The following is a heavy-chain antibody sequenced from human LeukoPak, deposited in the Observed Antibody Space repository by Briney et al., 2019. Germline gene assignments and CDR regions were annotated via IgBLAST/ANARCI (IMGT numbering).Heavy chain of an antibody. V-gene: IGHV3-11*04. J-gene: IGHJ4*02. Sequence: GGSLRLSCAVSGFTFSDYYMSWIRQAPGKGLEWVSYISSGGSTISHADSVKGRFTISRDNVENSLYLQTNSLRAEDTAVYYCAGRATAGRCFDYWGQGTLVTVSS. CDR1: GFTFSDYY. CDR2: ISSGGSTI. D-gene: IGHD6-13*01. CDR3: AGRATAGRCFDY.